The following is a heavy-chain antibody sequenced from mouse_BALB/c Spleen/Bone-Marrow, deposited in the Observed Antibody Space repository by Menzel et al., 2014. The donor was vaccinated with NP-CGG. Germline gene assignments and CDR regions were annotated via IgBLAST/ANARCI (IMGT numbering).Heavy chain of an antibody. V-gene: IGHV1S81*02. CDR2: INPSNGGT. CDR1: GYTFTSYY. J-gene: IGHJ4*01. CDR3: SRGRRYALDY. Sequence: VQLQQSGAELVKPGASVKLSCKASGYTFTSYYMYWVKQRPGQGLEWFGEINPSNGGTNFNEKFKNKATLTVDKSSSTAYMQLSSLTSEDSAVYYCSRGRRYALDYWGQGTSVTVSS.